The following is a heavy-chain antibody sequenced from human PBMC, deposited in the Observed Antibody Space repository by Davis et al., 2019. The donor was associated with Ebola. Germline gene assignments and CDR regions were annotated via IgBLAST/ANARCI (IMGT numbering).Heavy chain of an antibody. CDR1: GFTFSSYG. CDR2: ISYDGSNK. J-gene: IGHJ3*02. CDR3: AKDASYGFDI. V-gene: IGHV3-30*18. Sequence: GESLKISCAASGFTFSSYGMHWVRQAPGKGLEWVAVISYDGSNKYYADSVKGRFTISRDNSKNTLYLQMNSLRAEDTAVYYCAKDASYGFDIWGQGTMVTVSS.